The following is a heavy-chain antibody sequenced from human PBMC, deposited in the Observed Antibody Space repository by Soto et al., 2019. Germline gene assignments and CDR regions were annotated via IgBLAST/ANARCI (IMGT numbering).Heavy chain of an antibody. Sequence: QVQLVQSGAEVKKPGASVKVSCKASGYTFTSYDINWVRQATGQGLEWMGWMNPNSGNTGYAQKFQGRVTMTRNTSISTAYMELSSLRSEDTAVYYCARRAGGLELRLNWFDPWGQGTLVTVSS. D-gene: IGHD1-7*01. CDR3: ARRAGGLELRLNWFDP. CDR2: MNPNSGNT. J-gene: IGHJ5*02. V-gene: IGHV1-8*01. CDR1: GYTFTSYD.